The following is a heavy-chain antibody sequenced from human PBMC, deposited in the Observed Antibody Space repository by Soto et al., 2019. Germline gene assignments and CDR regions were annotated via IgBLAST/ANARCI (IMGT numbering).Heavy chain of an antibody. CDR2: IYRDDDK. CDR1: GFSLSTAVG. J-gene: IGHJ4*02. Sequence: QITLKESGPTLVKPTQTVTLTCTFSGFSLSTAVGVGWIRQPPGKALEWLVVIYRDDDKRYSPSLKSRLTITKDTSKNQVVLTMTNMDPVDTSTYYCAHINGDDTYFDYWGRGTLVTVSS. V-gene: IGHV2-5*02. CDR3: AHINGDDTYFDY. D-gene: IGHD5-12*01.